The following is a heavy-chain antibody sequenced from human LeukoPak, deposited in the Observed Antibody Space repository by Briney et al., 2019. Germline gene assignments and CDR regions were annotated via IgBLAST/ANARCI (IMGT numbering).Heavy chain of an antibody. CDR2: ISAYNGNT. CDR1: GGTFSSYA. J-gene: IGHJ4*02. Sequence: ASVKVSCKASGGTFSSYAISWVRQAPGQGLEWMGWISAYNGNTNYAQKLQGRVTMTTDTSTSTAYMELRSLRSDDTAVYYCAREYSYGFFDYWGQGTLVTVSS. CDR3: AREYSYGFFDY. D-gene: IGHD5-18*01. V-gene: IGHV1-18*01.